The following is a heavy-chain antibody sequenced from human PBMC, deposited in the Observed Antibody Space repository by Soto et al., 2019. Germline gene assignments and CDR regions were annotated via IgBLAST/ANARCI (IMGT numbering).Heavy chain of an antibody. Sequence: EVQLVESGGGLVKPGGSLRLSCAASGFSISSAWMNWVRQAPGKGLEWVGRIKTKTQGETTDYPAPVKRRFSISRDDSKNTLYLQMNSLKMEDTVVYYCTTGSVEGYWGQGTLVTVSS. D-gene: IGHD3-3*01. CDR1: GFSISSAW. CDR3: TTGSVEGY. CDR2: IKTKTQGETT. V-gene: IGHV3-15*07. J-gene: IGHJ4*02.